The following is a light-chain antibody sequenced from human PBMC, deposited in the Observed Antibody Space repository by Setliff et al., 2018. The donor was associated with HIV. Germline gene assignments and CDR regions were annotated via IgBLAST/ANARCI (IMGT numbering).Light chain of an antibody. CDR2: GNG. J-gene: IGLJ1*01. CDR1: NSNIGAGYD. V-gene: IGLV1-40*01. CDR3: QSYDNRLSEEV. Sequence: SVLTQPPSVSGAPGQRVTISCTGSNSNIGAGYDVHWYQQLPGTAPKLLMYGNGNRPSGVPDRFSDSKSGTSASLAITGLQAEDEADYYCQSYDNRLSEEVFGTGTKSPS.